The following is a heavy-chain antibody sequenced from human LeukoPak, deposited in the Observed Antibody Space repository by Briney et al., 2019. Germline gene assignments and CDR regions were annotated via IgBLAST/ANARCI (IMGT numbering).Heavy chain of an antibody. V-gene: IGHV3-30*01. Sequence: GRSLRLSCAVSGFTFSSYAMHWVRQAPGKGLEWVAIISYDGSNEYYPDSVKGRFTISRDNSKNTLYLQMNSLRAEDTAVYYCAKEKGSSSSWYGLDYWGQGTLVTVSS. D-gene: IGHD6-13*01. CDR1: GFTFSSYA. CDR3: AKEKGSSSSWYGLDY. CDR2: ISYDGSNE. J-gene: IGHJ4*02.